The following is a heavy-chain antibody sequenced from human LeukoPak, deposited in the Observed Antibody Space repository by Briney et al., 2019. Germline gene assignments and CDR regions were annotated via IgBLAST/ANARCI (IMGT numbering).Heavy chain of an antibody. CDR2: INHSGST. D-gene: IGHD6-13*01. Sequence: PSETLSLTCAVYGGSFSGYYWSWIRQPPGKGLEWIGEINHSGSTNYNPSLKSRVTISVDTSKNQFSLKLSSVTAADTAVYYCARFTASSSWYYFDYWGQGTLVAVSS. V-gene: IGHV4-34*01. CDR3: ARFTASSSWYYFDY. J-gene: IGHJ4*02. CDR1: GGSFSGYY.